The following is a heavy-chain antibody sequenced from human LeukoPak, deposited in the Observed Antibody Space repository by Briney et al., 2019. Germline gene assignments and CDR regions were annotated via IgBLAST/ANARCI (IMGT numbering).Heavy chain of an antibody. CDR1: GYTFTGYY. CDR2: INPNSGGT. J-gene: IGHJ5*02. Sequence: GASVKVSCKASGYTFTGYYMHWVRQAPGQGLEWMGWINPNSGGTNYAQKFQGRVTTTRDTSISTAYMELSRLRSDDTAVYYCARGPFVVVPAAMFWFDPWGQGTLVTVSS. V-gene: IGHV1-2*02. D-gene: IGHD2-2*01. CDR3: ARGPFVVVPAAMFWFDP.